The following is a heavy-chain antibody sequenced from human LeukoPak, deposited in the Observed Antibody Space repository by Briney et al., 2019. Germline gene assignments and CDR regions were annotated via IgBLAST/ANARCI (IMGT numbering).Heavy chain of an antibody. J-gene: IGHJ4*02. CDR3: AKDVSFGVVTYFDY. D-gene: IGHD3-3*01. Sequence: GGSLRLSCAASGFTFSTHAMGWVRQAPGKGLEWVSGISASGASTYYADSVKGRFTISRDNSKNTLYLQMNSLRAEDTAVYYCAKDVSFGVVTYFDYWGQGTLVTVSS. CDR1: GFTFSTHA. CDR2: ISASGAST. V-gene: IGHV3-23*01.